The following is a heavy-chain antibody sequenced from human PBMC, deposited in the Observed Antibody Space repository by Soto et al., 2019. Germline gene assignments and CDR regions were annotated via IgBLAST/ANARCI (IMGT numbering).Heavy chain of an antibody. CDR3: ATRRGYSGYDFYCDY. J-gene: IGHJ4*02. V-gene: IGHV3-23*01. D-gene: IGHD5-12*01. CDR1: GFTFSSHA. Sequence: EVQLLESGGGLVQPGGSLRLSCAASGFTFSSHAMSWVRQAPATGLEWVSAMSGSGGSTYYADSVKGRFTISRDNSKNTLYLQMNSLRAEDTAVYYCATRRGYSGYDFYCDYWGQGTLVTVSS. CDR2: MSGSGGST.